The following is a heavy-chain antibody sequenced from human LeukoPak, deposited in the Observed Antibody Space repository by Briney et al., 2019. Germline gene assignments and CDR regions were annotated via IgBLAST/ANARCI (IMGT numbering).Heavy chain of an antibody. CDR1: GFTFSDYY. V-gene: IGHV3-11*04. CDR3: ARVMGNYATDY. CDR2: ISSGDNTI. Sequence: GGSLRLSCAASGFTFSDYYMSWIRQAPGKGLKWVSYISSGDNTIYYADSVKGRFSMSRDNAKNSLYLQMNSLRAEDTAVYYCARVMGNYATDYWGQGTLVTVSS. J-gene: IGHJ4*02. D-gene: IGHD1-7*01.